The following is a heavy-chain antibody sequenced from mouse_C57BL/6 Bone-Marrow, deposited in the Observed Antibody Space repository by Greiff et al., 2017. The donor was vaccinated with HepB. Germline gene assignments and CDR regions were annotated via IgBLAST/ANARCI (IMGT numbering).Heavy chain of an antibody. J-gene: IGHJ4*01. Sequence: EVKVEESGPGLVKPSQSLSLTCSVTGYSITSGYYWNWIRQFPGNKLEWLGYISYDGSNNYNPSLKNRISITRDTSKNQFFLKLKPVTTEDTATYYCARGRSSSLYAMDYWGQGTSVTVSS. D-gene: IGHD1-1*01. V-gene: IGHV3-6*01. CDR3: ARGRSSSLYAMDY. CDR2: ISYDGSN. CDR1: GYSITSGYY.